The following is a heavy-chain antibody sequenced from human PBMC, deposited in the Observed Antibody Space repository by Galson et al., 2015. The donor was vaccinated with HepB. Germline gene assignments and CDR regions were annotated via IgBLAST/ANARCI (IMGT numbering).Heavy chain of an antibody. CDR2: ISYDGSNK. D-gene: IGHD3-9*01. J-gene: IGHJ5*02. CDR1: GLTFSIYA. Sequence: SLRLSCAASGLTFSIYAIHWVRQAPGKGLEWVAVISYDGSNKYYADSVKGRFTISRDNAKNTLSLQMNSLRAEDTAVYYCARDLRDIEGFATFDPWGQGTLVTVSS. CDR3: ARDLRDIEGFATFDP. V-gene: IGHV3-30-3*01.